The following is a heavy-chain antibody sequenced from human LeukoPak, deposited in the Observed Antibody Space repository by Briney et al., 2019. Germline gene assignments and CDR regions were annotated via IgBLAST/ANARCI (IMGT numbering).Heavy chain of an antibody. Sequence: ASVKVSCKASGYTFTGYYMHWVRQAPGQGLEWMGWINPNSGGTNYAQKFQGRVTMTRDTSISTAYMELSRLRSDDTAVYYCAEGYGERPLGAFDIWGQGTMVTVSS. D-gene: IGHD4-17*01. V-gene: IGHV1-2*02. J-gene: IGHJ3*02. CDR1: GYTFTGYY. CDR2: INPNSGGT. CDR3: AEGYGERPLGAFDI.